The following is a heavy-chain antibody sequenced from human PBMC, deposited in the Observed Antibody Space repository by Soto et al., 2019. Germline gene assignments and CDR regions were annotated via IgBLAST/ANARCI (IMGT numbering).Heavy chain of an antibody. CDR2: IHSDGSST. Sequence: EVQLVESEGGLVQPGESLRLSCAASGFTFSYYWMHWVRQAPGQGLVWVSRIHSDGSSTTYADSVKGRFTISRDNAKNTVDLQMNSLRAEDTAVYYCARGDRGAFDLWGQGTMVTFSS. CDR1: GFTFSYYW. J-gene: IGHJ3*01. V-gene: IGHV3-74*01. D-gene: IGHD2-21*02. CDR3: ARGDRGAFDL.